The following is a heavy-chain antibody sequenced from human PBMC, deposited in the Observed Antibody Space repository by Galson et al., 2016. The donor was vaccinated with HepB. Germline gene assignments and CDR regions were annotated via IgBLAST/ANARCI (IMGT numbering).Heavy chain of an antibody. CDR2: INADNDNT. V-gene: IGHV1-3*01. Sequence: SVKVSCKASGYTFTSYTIHWLRQAPGQSLEWLGWINADNDNTMYSQKFQGRVTISRDTSANTAYLELISLRSEDTAVYLCARVRYSPSTRYYFDYWGQGTLVTVSS. CDR3: ARVRYSPSTRYYFDY. CDR1: GYTFTSYT. J-gene: IGHJ4*02. D-gene: IGHD1-26*01.